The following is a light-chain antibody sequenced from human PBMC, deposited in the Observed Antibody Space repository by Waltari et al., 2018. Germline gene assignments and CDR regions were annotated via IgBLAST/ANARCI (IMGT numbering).Light chain of an antibody. CDR3: QQSYSTPLYS. V-gene: IGKV1-16*01. CDR1: RGIGNY. J-gene: IGKJ2*01. Sequence: DIQMTQSPSSLSPSVGDRVTITCRASRGIGNYLAWFQQQPGKAPKSLIYAASILQSGVPSRFSASGSGTDFTLTISSLHPEDFATYYCQQSYSTPLYSFGQGTKLEIK. CDR2: AAS.